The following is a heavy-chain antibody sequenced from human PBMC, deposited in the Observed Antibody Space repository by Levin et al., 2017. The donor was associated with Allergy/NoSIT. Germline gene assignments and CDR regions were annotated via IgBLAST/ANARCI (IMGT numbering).Heavy chain of an antibody. CDR3: ARHVYEDY. CDR1: GFIFSDYW. D-gene: IGHD2/OR15-2a*01. CDR2: IKEDETEK. Sequence: GGSLRLSCAASGFIFSDYWMTWVRQAPGKGLEWVANIKEDETEKYYLGSVRGRFTISRDNTKNSLYLQMNSLRAEDTAVYFCARHVYEDYWGQGTLVTVSS. J-gene: IGHJ4*02. V-gene: IGHV3-7*01.